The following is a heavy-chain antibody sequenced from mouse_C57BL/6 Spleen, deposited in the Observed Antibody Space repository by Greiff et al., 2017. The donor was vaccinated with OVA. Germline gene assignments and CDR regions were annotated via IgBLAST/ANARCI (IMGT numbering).Heavy chain of an antibody. CDR1: GYTFTSYW. Sequence: QVQLKQPGAELVRPGSSVKLSCKASGYTFTSYWMDWVKQRPGQGLEWIGNIYPSDSETHYNQKFKDKATLTVDKSSSTAYMQLSSLTSEDSAVYYCARERALMITTVHVDYWGQGTTLTVSS. CDR2: IYPSDSET. CDR3: ARERALMITTVHVDY. D-gene: IGHD2-4*01. V-gene: IGHV1-61*01. J-gene: IGHJ2*01.